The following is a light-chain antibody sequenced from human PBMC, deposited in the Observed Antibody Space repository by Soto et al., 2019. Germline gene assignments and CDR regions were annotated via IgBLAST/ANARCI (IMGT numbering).Light chain of an antibody. V-gene: IGLV2-11*01. CDR3: CSSAGSHLV. CDR1: SSDVGGYNY. CDR2: DVS. Sequence: QSALTQPRSVSGSPGQSVTISCTGTSSDVGGYNYVSWYQQHPGKAPKLMIYDVSKRPSGVPDRFSGSKSGNTASLTISGLQAEYEADYSCCSSAGSHLVFGGGTKVTVL. J-gene: IGLJ2*01.